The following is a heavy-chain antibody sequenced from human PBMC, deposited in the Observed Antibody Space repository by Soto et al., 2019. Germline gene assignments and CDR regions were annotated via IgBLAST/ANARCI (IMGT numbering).Heavy chain of an antibody. CDR3: ASGYSGSYYHYYGMDV. Sequence: QVQLVQSGAEVKKPGASVKVSCKASGYTFTSYGISWVRQAPGQGLEWMGWISAYNGNTNYAQKLQGRVTMTTDTSTSTGYMKLRSLRSDDTAVYYCASGYSGSYYHYYGMDVWGQGTTVTVSS. J-gene: IGHJ6*02. V-gene: IGHV1-18*01. D-gene: IGHD1-26*01. CDR2: ISAYNGNT. CDR1: GYTFTSYG.